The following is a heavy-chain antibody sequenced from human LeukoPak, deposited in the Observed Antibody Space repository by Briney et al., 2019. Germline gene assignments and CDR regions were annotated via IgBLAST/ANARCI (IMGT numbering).Heavy chain of an antibody. CDR3: ARHVTGTTNAFDV. Sequence: SETLSLTCTVSGGSISRKYWSWIRQSPGKGLEWIGYIYYTGSTKYNPSLKSRVTISIDTSKNQSSLKLTSVTAADTAVYHCARHVTGTTNAFDVWGQGTMVSVSS. CDR2: IYYTGST. D-gene: IGHD1-7*01. J-gene: IGHJ3*01. CDR1: GGSISRKY. V-gene: IGHV4-59*08.